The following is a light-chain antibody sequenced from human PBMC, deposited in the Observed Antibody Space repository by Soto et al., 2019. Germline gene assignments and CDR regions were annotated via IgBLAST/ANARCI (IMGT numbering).Light chain of an antibody. CDR3: QQAATFPLT. J-gene: IGKJ4*01. CDR1: QGIRND. Sequence: IQMTQSPSSLSASVGDRVTITCRASQGIRNDLGWYQQKRGKAPKLLIYGISTLQGGVPSRFSGSESGTDFTLTISSVQPEDSATYYCQQAATFPLTFGGGTKVDIK. V-gene: IGKV1-6*01. CDR2: GIS.